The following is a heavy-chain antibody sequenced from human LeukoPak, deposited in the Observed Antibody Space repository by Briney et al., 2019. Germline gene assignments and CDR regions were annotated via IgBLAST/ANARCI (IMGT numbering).Heavy chain of an antibody. Sequence: GGSLRLSCAASGFTFSSYAMSWARQAPGKGLEWVSAISTSGGTTYYADSVEGRFTISRDNSKNMLYLQMNSLRAEDTAVYYCAKGSARRWFWYFDYWGQGTLVTVSS. CDR2: ISTSGGTT. CDR1: GFTFSSYA. CDR3: AKGSARRWFWYFDY. J-gene: IGHJ4*02. V-gene: IGHV3-23*01. D-gene: IGHD4-23*01.